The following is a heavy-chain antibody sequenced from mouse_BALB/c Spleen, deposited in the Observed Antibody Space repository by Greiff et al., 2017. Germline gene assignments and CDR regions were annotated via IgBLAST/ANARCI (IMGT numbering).Heavy chain of an antibody. J-gene: IGHJ4*01. Sequence: EVKLMESGPGLVKPSQSLSLTCSVTGYSITSGYYWNWIRQFPGNKLEWMGYISYDGSNNYNPSLKNRISITRDTSKNQFFLKLNSVTTEDTATYYCARDYYGSSYDYYYAMDYWGQGTSVTVSS. CDR2: ISYDGSN. CDR1: GYSITSGYY. V-gene: IGHV3-6*02. D-gene: IGHD1-1*01. CDR3: ARDYYGSSYDYYYAMDY.